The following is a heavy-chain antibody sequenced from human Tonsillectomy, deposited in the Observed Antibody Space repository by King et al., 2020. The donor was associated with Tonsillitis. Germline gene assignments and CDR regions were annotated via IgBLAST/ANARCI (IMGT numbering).Heavy chain of an antibody. Sequence: HVQLVESGAEVKKPGASVKVSCKASGYTFTGYYMHWVRQAPGQGLEWMGWINPNSGGTNYAQKFQGRVTMTRDTSISTAYMELSRLRSDDTAVYYCARVLIYYYVSSGYSRGSNAFDIWGQGTMVTVSS. CDR1: GYTFTGYY. V-gene: IGHV1-2*02. J-gene: IGHJ3*02. D-gene: IGHD3-22*01. CDR2: INPNSGGT. CDR3: ARVLIYYYVSSGYSRGSNAFDI.